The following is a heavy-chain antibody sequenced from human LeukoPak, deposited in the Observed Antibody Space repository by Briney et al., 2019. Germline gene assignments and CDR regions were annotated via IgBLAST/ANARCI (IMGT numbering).Heavy chain of an antibody. J-gene: IGHJ6*03. CDR3: AKYWGAYGDYRGRYMDV. CDR1: GFTFSTYS. CDR2: ISYDGITK. V-gene: IGHV3-30*04. Sequence: GGSLRLSCAASGFTFSTYSVHWVRQAPGRGLEWVANISYDGITKNYADSVKGRFTISRDNSKNTLYLQMTSLRAEDTAVYFCAKYWGAYGDYRGRYMDVWGKGTTVTVSS. D-gene: IGHD4-17*01.